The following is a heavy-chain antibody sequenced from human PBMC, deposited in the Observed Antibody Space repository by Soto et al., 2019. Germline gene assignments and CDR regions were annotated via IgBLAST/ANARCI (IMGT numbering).Heavy chain of an antibody. Sequence: EVQLLESGGGLVQPGGSLRLSCAASGFTFSSYAMSWVRQAPGKGLEWVSAISGSGGGTYYADSVKGRFTISRDNSKNTLYLQMNSLRAEDTAVYYCANSIAAAGLAMDYWGQGTLVTVSS. CDR2: ISGSGGGT. CDR3: ANSIAAAGLAMDY. V-gene: IGHV3-23*01. D-gene: IGHD6-13*01. CDR1: GFTFSSYA. J-gene: IGHJ4*02.